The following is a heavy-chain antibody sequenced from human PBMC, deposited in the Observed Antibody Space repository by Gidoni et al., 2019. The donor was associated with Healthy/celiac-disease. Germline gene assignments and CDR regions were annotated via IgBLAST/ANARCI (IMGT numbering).Heavy chain of an antibody. CDR2: IYYSGST. D-gene: IGHD3-22*01. V-gene: IGHV4-39*01. CDR3: ARRPLYYYDRGGAFDI. Sequence: RQPPGKGLEWIGSIYYSGSTYYNPSLKSRVTISVDTSKNQFSLKLSSVTAADTAVYYCARRPLYYYDRGGAFDIWGQGTMVTVSS. J-gene: IGHJ3*02.